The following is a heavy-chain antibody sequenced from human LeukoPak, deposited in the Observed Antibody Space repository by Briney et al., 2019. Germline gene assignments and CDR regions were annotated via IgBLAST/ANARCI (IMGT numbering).Heavy chain of an antibody. CDR3: ARITMDHAFDI. Sequence: SQTLSLTCTVSGGSISSSSYYWGWIRQPPGKGLEWIGSIYYSGSTYYNPSLKSRVTISVDTSKNQFSLKLSSVTAADTAVYYCARITMDHAFDIWGQGTMVTVSS. J-gene: IGHJ3*02. D-gene: IGHD3-10*01. CDR2: IYYSGST. CDR1: GGSISSSSYY. V-gene: IGHV4-39*07.